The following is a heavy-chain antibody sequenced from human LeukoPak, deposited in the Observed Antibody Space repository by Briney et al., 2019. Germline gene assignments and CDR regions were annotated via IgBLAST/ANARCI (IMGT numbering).Heavy chain of an antibody. CDR1: VFTFSSYG. CDR2: IWYVGSIK. J-gene: IGHJ6*04. CDR3: AELGISMIGGG. Sequence: GGSLRLSCAPSVFTFSSYGMHWVRQAPGKGLEWVAFIWYVGSIKYYADSVKGRFTISRDNTKNTLYLQKNSLRAEDTGVYFFAELGISMIGGGWGKGTTVTTSS. V-gene: IGHV3-30*02. D-gene: IGHD3-10*02.